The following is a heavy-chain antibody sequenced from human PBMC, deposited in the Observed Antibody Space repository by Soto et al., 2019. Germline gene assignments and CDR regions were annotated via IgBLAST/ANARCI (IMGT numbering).Heavy chain of an antibody. Sequence: SETLSLTCAVSGGSISSGGYSWSWIRQPPGKGLEWIGYIYHSGSTYYNPSLKSRVTISVDRSKNQFSLKLSSVTAADTAVYYCARDRRYFDSNWFDPWGQGTLVTAPQ. J-gene: IGHJ5*02. CDR1: GGSISSGGYS. D-gene: IGHD3-9*01. V-gene: IGHV4-30-2*01. CDR2: IYHSGST. CDR3: ARDRRYFDSNWFDP.